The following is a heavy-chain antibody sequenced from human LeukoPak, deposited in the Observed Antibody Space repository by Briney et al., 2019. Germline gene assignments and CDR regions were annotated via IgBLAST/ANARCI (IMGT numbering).Heavy chain of an antibody. CDR1: GFTFSSYA. D-gene: IGHD6-13*01. CDR2: ISGSGGST. CDR3: ARLTADGRLYFVD. Sequence: GGSLRLSCAASGFTFSSYAMNWVRQAPGKGLEWVSAISGSGGSTYYADSVKGRFTISRDNSKNTLFLQMNSLRAEDTAVYYCARLTADGRLYFVDWGPGTLVTVSS. J-gene: IGHJ4*02. V-gene: IGHV3-23*01.